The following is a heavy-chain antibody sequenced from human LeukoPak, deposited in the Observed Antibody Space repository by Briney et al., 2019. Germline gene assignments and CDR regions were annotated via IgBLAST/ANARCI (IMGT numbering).Heavy chain of an antibody. CDR1: GFSFSNYE. Sequence: GGSLRLSCAASGFSFSNYEMKWVRQAPGKGLEWVSYISSSGSTTYYADSVKGRLTISRDNAKNSLSLQMNSLRVEDTAVYYCARGVPARRFDYWGQGTLVTVSS. V-gene: IGHV3-48*03. CDR3: ARGVPARRFDY. J-gene: IGHJ4*02. CDR2: ISSSGSTT.